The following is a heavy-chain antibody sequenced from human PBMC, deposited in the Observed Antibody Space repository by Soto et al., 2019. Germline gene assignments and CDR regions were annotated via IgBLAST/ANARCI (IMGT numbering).Heavy chain of an antibody. D-gene: IGHD2-2*01. V-gene: IGHV3-23*01. CDR2: ISHSGSIT. J-gene: IGHJ6*02. Sequence: GGSLRLACAASGFTFTTFAMNWVRQAPGKGLEWVSGISHSGSITDYADSVKGRFTISRDNTNNTLYLQMNNLRAEDTALYYCAKDLXGRPLSRQLPYYNGMDVWGQGTTVTVSS. CDR3: AKDLXGRPLSRQLPYYNGMDV. CDR1: GFTFTTFA.